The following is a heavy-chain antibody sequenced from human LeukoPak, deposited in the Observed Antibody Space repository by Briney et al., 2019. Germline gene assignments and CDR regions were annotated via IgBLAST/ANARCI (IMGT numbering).Heavy chain of an antibody. D-gene: IGHD3-22*01. Sequence: GASVKVSCKASGYTFSSYYFHWVRQAPGQGLEWMGLINPSGGATSFAQKFRGRVTMTRDMSTGTVFMELSSLRSYDTAVYFCARNYYDTAGHFGYWGQGTLVTVSS. J-gene: IGHJ4*02. CDR3: ARNYYDTAGHFGY. V-gene: IGHV1-46*01. CDR1: GYTFSSYY. CDR2: INPSGGAT.